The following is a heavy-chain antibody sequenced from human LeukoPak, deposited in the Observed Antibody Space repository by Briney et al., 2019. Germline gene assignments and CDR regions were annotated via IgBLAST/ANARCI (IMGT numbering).Heavy chain of an antibody. V-gene: IGHV1-8*01. J-gene: IGHJ4*02. CDR1: GYSFNSYD. CDR3: AKDSSSWLIPSIFDY. CDR2: MTSNSGKT. D-gene: IGHD6-13*01. Sequence: ASVKVSCKASGYSFNSYDINWLRQATGQGLEWMGWMTSNSGKTGYAQKFQGRVTMTRNTSTSTAYMELSSLRAEDTAVYYCAKDSSSWLIPSIFDYWGQGTLVTVSS.